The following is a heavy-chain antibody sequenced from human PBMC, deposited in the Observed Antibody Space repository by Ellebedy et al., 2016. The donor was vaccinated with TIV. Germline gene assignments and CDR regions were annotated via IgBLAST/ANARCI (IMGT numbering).Heavy chain of an antibody. J-gene: IGHJ3*01. D-gene: IGHD5-12*01. CDR3: ARHVFGGTYDDAFDV. CDR1: GYSFTSYW. V-gene: IGHV5-51*07. CDR2: INPRDSDT. Sequence: GESLKISXRGSGYSFTSYWIGWVHQMPGKGLEWMGIINPRDSDTRYSPSFQGQVTISADRSISTAYLQWTSLKASDTAMYYCARHVFGGTYDDAFDVWGQGTRVTVSS.